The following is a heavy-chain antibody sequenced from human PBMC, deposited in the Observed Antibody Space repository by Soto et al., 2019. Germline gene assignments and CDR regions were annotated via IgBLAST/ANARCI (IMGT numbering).Heavy chain of an antibody. CDR3: ARDPNFYGSGSYYNAFDF. CDR2: ISAYNGNT. J-gene: IGHJ4*02. D-gene: IGHD3-10*01. V-gene: IGHV1-18*01. CDR1: GYTFTSYG. Sequence: ASVKVSCKASGYTFTSYGISWVRQAPGQGLEWMGWISAYNGNTNYAQKLQGRVTMTTDTSTSTAYMELRSLRSDDTAVYYCARDPNFYGSGSYYNAFDFCGRGTLDLVSS.